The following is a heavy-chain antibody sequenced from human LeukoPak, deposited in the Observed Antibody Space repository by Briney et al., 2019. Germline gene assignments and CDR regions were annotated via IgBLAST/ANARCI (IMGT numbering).Heavy chain of an antibody. CDR3: ARANYGSYRVAFDI. D-gene: IGHD3-10*01. CDR1: GFTFSSYT. CDR2: ISSSSSYI. J-gene: IGHJ3*02. V-gene: IGHV3-21*01. Sequence: PGGSLRLSCAASGFTFSSYTMDWVRQAPGKGLEWVASISSSSSYIHYADSVKGRFTISRDNADNSLYLQMNSLRAEDTAVYYCARANYGSYRVAFDIWGQGTMVTVSS.